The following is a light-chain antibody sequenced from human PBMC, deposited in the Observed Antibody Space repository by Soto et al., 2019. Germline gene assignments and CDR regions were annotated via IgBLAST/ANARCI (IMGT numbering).Light chain of an antibody. Sequence: EIVLTQSPATLSLFPGERATLSCRASQSVSSALAWFQQKPGQAPRLLIYDASNRATDTPARFSGSGSGTDCTLTISSLDPEDFAVYYCQQRSDWPSTFGQGTKVEIK. CDR3: QQRSDWPST. V-gene: IGKV3-11*01. CDR2: DAS. CDR1: QSVSSA. J-gene: IGKJ1*01.